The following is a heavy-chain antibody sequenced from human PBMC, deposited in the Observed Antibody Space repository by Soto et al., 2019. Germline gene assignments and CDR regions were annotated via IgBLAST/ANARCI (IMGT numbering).Heavy chain of an antibody. Sequence: PGACRKVSGRGSGYSFTSYWVGWVLQMPGKGLEWMGIIYPGDSDTRYSPSFQGQVTISADKSISTAYLQWSSLKASDTAMYYCARRGYDILTYPDYWGQGTLVTVSS. CDR2: IYPGDSDT. D-gene: IGHD3-9*01. CDR1: GYSFTSYW. V-gene: IGHV5-51*03. J-gene: IGHJ4*02. CDR3: ARRGYDILTYPDY.